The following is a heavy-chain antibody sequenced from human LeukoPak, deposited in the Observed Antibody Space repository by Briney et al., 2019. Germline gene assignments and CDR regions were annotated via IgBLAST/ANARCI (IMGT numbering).Heavy chain of an antibody. Sequence: GGSLRLSCAASGFTFSSYAMSWVRQAPGEGLEWVSAISGSGGSANYADSVKGRFIISRDNSKNTLYLQMNSLRAEDTAVYYCAKEDGLELATISLDDYWGQGTLVTVSS. V-gene: IGHV3-23*01. CDR3: AKEDGLELATISLDDY. D-gene: IGHD5-24*01. J-gene: IGHJ4*02. CDR1: GFTFSSYA. CDR2: ISGSGGSA.